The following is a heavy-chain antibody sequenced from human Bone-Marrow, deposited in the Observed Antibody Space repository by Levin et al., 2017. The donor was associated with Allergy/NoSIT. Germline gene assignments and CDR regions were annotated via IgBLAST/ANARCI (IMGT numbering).Heavy chain of an antibody. Sequence: ASVKVSCKASGYTFTSYDINWVRQATGQGLEWMGWMNPNSGNTGYAQKFQGRVTMTRNTSISTAYMELSSLRSEDTAVYYCARRIAARLRGGYYGMDVWGQGTTVTVSS. CDR2: MNPNSGNT. CDR1: GYTFTSYD. CDR3: ARRIAARLRGGYYGMDV. V-gene: IGHV1-8*01. D-gene: IGHD6-6*01. J-gene: IGHJ6*02.